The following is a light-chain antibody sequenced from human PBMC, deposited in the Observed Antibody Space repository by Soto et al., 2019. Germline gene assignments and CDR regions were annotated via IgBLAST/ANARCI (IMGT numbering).Light chain of an antibody. CDR3: CSYARTSTYG. J-gene: IGLJ1*01. Sequence: QSALTQPASVSGSPGQSITISCTGTSSDVGSYNLVSWYQQHPGKAPKLMIYEDNKRPSGASNRFSVSKSGYTASLTISGLQAEDEADYYCCSYARTSTYGFGSGTKVTVL. CDR1: SSDVGSYNL. V-gene: IGLV2-23*01. CDR2: EDN.